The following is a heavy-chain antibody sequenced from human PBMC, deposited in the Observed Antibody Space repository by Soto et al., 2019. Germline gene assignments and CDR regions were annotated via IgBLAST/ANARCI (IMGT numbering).Heavy chain of an antibody. Sequence: SETLSLTCTVSGGSISSYYWSWIRQPPGKGLELIGYIYYSGSTNYNPSLKSRVTISVDTSKNQLSLKLSSVTAADTAVYYCAREGIAAANGGFWYYYYGMDVWGQGTTVTVSS. CDR3: AREGIAAANGGFWYYYYGMDV. J-gene: IGHJ6*02. CDR2: IYYSGST. CDR1: GGSISSYY. D-gene: IGHD6-13*01. V-gene: IGHV4-59*12.